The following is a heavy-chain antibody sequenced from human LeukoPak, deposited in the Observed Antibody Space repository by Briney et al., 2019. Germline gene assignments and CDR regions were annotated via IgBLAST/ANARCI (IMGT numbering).Heavy chain of an antibody. D-gene: IGHD2-2*01. CDR2: ISSSGSTI. J-gene: IGHJ4*02. Sequence: GGSLRLSCAASGFTFSSYEMNWVRQAPGKGLEWVSYISSSGSTIYYADSVKGRFTISRDNAKNSLYLQMNSLRAEDTAVYYCARGVAVVPATHYYFDYWGQGSLVTVSS. CDR1: GFTFSSYE. CDR3: ARGVAVVPATHYYFDY. V-gene: IGHV3-48*03.